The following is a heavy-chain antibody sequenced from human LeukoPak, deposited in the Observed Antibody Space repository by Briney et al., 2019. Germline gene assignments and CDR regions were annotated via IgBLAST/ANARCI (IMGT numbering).Heavy chain of an antibody. CDR2: ITSDGSST. CDR3: ARDQDRFDP. J-gene: IGHJ5*02. CDR1: GFTFSRYW. V-gene: IGHV3-74*01. Sequence: GGSLRLSCAASGFTFSRYWMHWVRQAPGKGLVWVSRITSDGSSTTYADSVKGRFTISRDNAKNTLYLQMNSLRVEDTALYYCARDQDRFDPWGQGTLVTVSS.